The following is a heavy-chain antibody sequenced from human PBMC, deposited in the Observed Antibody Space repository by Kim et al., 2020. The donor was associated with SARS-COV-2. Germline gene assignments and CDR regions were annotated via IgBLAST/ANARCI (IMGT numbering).Heavy chain of an antibody. CDR1: NFSFSTHW. Sequence: GGSLRLSCAASNFSFSTHWMTWVRQAPGKGLEWVASIKQDAYEKYYVDSVKGRFTVSRDNAGNLLYLQMNSLRAEDTAVYYCARGVAVAPHYDYHSGMDVGGEGTTVTVAA. D-gene: IGHD6-19*01. CDR3: ARGVAVAPHYDYHSGMDV. V-gene: IGHV3-7*03. J-gene: IGHJ6*04. CDR2: IKQDAYEK.